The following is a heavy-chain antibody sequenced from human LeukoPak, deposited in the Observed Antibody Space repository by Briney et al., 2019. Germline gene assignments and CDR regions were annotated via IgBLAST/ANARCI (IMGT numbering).Heavy chain of an antibody. V-gene: IGHV3-23*01. CDR3: AKDLRTLDAFDI. J-gene: IGHJ3*02. Sequence: GGSLRLSCVASGFTFTNYGMSWVRQAPGKGLEWVSGISGSGGGTYYADPVKGRFTISRDTSKNTLYLQLNSLRAEDTAVYFCAKDLRTLDAFDIWGQGTMVIVSS. CDR1: GFTFTNYG. CDR2: ISGSGGGT.